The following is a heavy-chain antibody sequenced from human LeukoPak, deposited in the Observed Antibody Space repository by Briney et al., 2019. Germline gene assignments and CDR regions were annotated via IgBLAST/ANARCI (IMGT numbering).Heavy chain of an antibody. J-gene: IGHJ4*02. D-gene: IGHD1-1*01. CDR2: ITLDGSDS. Sequence: GGSLRLSCAASGFPFSSYWMAWVRQAPGKGLEWVATITLDGSDSYYVDSVKGRFTVSSDNAKNSLYLQKNSLGVEDTAVFYCSTENWYVFENWGQGSLVNVSS. V-gene: IGHV3-7*04. CDR1: GFPFSSYW. CDR3: STENWYVFEN.